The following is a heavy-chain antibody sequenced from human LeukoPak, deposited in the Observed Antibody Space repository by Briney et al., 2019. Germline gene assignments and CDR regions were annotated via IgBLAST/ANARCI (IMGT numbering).Heavy chain of an antibody. D-gene: IGHD6-19*01. CDR2: IYYSGST. Sequence: SETLSLTCTVSGGSISSYYWSWIRQPPGKGLEWIGFIYYSGSTNYNPSLKSQVTISVDTSKNQFFLNLRSVTAADTAVYYCARDAEGSSGWYRSRRGVRSDYWGQGTLVTVSS. V-gene: IGHV4-59*01. CDR3: ARDAEGSSGWYRSRRGVRSDY. CDR1: GGSISSYY. J-gene: IGHJ4*02.